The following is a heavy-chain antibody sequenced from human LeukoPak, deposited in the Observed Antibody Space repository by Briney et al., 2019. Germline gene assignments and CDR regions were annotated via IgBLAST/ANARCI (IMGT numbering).Heavy chain of an antibody. CDR1: GGSISNYY. D-gene: IGHD3-22*01. CDR3: ARHSRGYYDSTGYYYGSHAFDI. J-gene: IGHJ3*02. V-gene: IGHV4-39*01. CDR2: IYYSGTT. Sequence: ASETLSLTCTVSGGSISNYYWGWIRQPPGKGLEWIGSIYYSGTTYYNPSLKSRVTISVDTSRNQFSLKLSSVTAADTAVFHCARHSRGYYDSTGYYYGSHAFDIWGQGTMVTVSS.